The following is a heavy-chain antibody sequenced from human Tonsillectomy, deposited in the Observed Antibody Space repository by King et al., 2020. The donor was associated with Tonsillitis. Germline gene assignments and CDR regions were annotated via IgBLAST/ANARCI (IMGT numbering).Heavy chain of an antibody. D-gene: IGHD3-22*01. Sequence: VQLVESGGGVVQPGRSLRLSCAASGFTFSSYGMHWVRQAPGKGLEWVAVISYDGSNKYYADSVKGRFTISRDNSKNTLYLRMNSLRAKDTAVYYCAKFPTNFYTSIGYWFGNWYFDLWGRGTLVTVSS. CDR1: GFTFSSYG. V-gene: IGHV3-30*18. CDR3: AKFPTNFYTSIGYWFGNWYFDL. J-gene: IGHJ2*01. CDR2: ISYDGSNK.